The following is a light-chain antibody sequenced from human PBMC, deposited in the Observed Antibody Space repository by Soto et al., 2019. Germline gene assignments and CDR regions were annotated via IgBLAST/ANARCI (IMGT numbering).Light chain of an antibody. V-gene: IGKV1-5*01. CDR2: DAS. CDR1: QTINTW. Sequence: DIQMTQSPSTLSASVGERVTITCRASQTINTWLAWYQHKPGKAPKLLISDASTLQTGVPSRFSGSSSATEFTLSIRSLQPDHLATDSCQQDESYYPEGLYFGRGTK. J-gene: IGKJ4*01. CDR3: QQDESYYPEGLY.